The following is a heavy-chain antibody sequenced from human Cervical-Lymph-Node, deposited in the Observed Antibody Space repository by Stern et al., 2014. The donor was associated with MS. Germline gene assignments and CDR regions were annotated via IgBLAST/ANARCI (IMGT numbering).Heavy chain of an antibody. Sequence: EVQLVESGGGVIQPGGSLRLSCTASGFTVSRDYMTWVRQAPGKGLEWVSLITNVGSTCYTDSVKGRFTISRDDSKNTVYLHMTSLRAEDTAMYYCARDTSSPERSDWWGQGTLVTVSS. CDR1: GFTVSRDY. J-gene: IGHJ4*02. CDR3: ARDTSSPERSDW. D-gene: IGHD1-1*01. CDR2: ITNVGST. V-gene: IGHV3-53*01.